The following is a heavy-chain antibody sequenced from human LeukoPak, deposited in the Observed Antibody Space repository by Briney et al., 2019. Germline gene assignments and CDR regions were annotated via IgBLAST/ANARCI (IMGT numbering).Heavy chain of an antibody. V-gene: IGHV1-24*01. CDR3: ATLIGDIYFGMDV. D-gene: IGHD3-16*01. CDR2: FDPEDGER. CDR1: GYTLTELS. Sequence: ASVKVSCRASGYTLTELSMHWVRQAPGKGLEWMGGFDPEDGERIYAQKFQGRLTMTEDTSTDTAYMELSSLRSEDTAVYYCATLIGDIYFGMDVWGKGTTVTVSS. J-gene: IGHJ6*04.